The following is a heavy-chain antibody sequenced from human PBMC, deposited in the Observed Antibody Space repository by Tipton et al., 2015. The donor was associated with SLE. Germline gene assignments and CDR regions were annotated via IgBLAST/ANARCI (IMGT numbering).Heavy chain of an antibody. D-gene: IGHD3-10*01. Sequence: TLSLTCTVSGGSISSYYWSWIRQPPGKGLEWIGYIYYSGSTNYNPSLKSRVTISVDTSKNQFSLKLSSVTAADTAVYYCARSSGMVDYWGQGTLVTVSS. CDR1: GGSISSYY. J-gene: IGHJ4*02. CDR2: IYYSGST. V-gene: IGHV4-59*12. CDR3: ARSSGMVDY.